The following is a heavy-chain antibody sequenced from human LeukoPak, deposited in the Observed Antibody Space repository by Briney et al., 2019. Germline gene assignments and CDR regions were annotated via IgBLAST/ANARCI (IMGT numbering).Heavy chain of an antibody. V-gene: IGHV3-23*01. CDR2: ISGSGGST. Sequence: PGGSLRLSCAASGFTFSSYAMSWVRQAPGKGLEWVSAISGSGGSTYYADSVKGRFTISRDNSKNTLYLQMNSLRAEDTAVYYCAKLEEGVVVPAAAFDYWGQGTLVTVSS. D-gene: IGHD2-2*01. CDR1: GFTFSSYA. CDR3: AKLEEGVVVPAAAFDY. J-gene: IGHJ4*02.